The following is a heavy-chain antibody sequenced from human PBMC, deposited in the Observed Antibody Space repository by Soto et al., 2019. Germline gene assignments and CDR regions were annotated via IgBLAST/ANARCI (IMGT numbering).Heavy chain of an antibody. D-gene: IGHD3-10*01. CDR3: AREYYGSGSYYSYYYGMDV. J-gene: IGHJ6*02. CDR2: ISSSSSTI. Sequence: PGGSLRLSCAASGSTFSSYSMNWVRQAPGKGLEWVSYISSSSSTIYYADSVKGRFTISRDNAKNSLYLQMNSLRDEDTAVYYCAREYYGSGSYYSYYYGMDVWGQGTTVTVSS. CDR1: GSTFSSYS. V-gene: IGHV3-48*02.